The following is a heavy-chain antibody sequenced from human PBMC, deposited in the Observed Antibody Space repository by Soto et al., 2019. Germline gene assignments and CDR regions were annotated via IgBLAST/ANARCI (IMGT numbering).Heavy chain of an antibody. CDR3: ARVSPMVRGVNALDY. CDR1: GGSFSGYY. J-gene: IGHJ4*02. V-gene: IGHV4-34*01. Sequence: SETLSLTCAVYGGSFSGYYWSWIRQPPGKGLEWIGEINHSGSTNYNPSLKSRVTISVDTSKNQFSLKLSSVTAADTAVYYCARVSPMVRGVNALDYWGQGTLVTVSS. D-gene: IGHD3-10*01. CDR2: INHSGST.